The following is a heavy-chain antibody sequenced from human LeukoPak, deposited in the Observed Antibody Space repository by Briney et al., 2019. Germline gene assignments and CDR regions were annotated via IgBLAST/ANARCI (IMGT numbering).Heavy chain of an antibody. V-gene: IGHV3-53*01. D-gene: IGHD2-15*01. CDR2: IYSGGST. Sequence: GGSLRLSCAASGFTVSSNYMSWVRQAPGKGLEWVSVIYSGGSTYYADSVKGRFTISRDNSKNTLYLQMNSLRAEDTAVSYCARVGPYCSGGSCYEWGQGTLVTVSS. J-gene: IGHJ4*02. CDR3: ARVGPYCSGGSCYE. CDR1: GFTVSSNY.